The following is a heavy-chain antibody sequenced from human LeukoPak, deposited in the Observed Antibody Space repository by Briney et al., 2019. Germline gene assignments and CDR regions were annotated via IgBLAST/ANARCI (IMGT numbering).Heavy chain of an antibody. J-gene: IGHJ4*02. CDR2: IIPIFGTV. Sequence: SVKVSCKASGGTFSRSGISWVRQAPGQGLEWVGGIIPIFGTVNYAQKFQGRVTITADESTSTAYMELTSLRSEDTAIYYCARDGAIFDSRGYYYLWWGQGTLVTVSS. CDR1: GGTFSRSG. CDR3: ARDGAIFDSRGYYYLW. D-gene: IGHD3-22*01. V-gene: IGHV1-69*01.